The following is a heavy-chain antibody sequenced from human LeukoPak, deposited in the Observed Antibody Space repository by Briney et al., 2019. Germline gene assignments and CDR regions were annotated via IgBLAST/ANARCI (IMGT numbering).Heavy chain of an antibody. CDR2: ISAYNGNT. D-gene: IGHD3-3*01. CDR1: GYTFTSYG. Sequence: ASVKVSCKASGYTFTSYGISWVRQAPGQGLEWMGWISAYNGNTNYAQKLQGRVTMTTDTSTSKDYMELRSLRSDDTAVYYCARDALFLEWLPTDYYFDYWGQGTLVTVPS. J-gene: IGHJ4*02. V-gene: IGHV1-18*01. CDR3: ARDALFLEWLPTDYYFDY.